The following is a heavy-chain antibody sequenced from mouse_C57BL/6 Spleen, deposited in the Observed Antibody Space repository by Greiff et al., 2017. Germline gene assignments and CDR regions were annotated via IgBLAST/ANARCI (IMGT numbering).Heavy chain of an antibody. Sequence: QVQLQQSGAELAKPGASVKLSCKASGYTFTSYWMHWVKQRPGQGLEWIGYINPSSGYTKYNQKFKDKATLTADKSSSPAYMLLRSLTDGDSALYYGAVYVSVITAVGYAMDYWGQGTSVTVSS. V-gene: IGHV1-7*01. J-gene: IGHJ4*01. D-gene: IGHD1-1*01. CDR2: INPSSGYT. CDR1: GYTFTSYW. CDR3: AVYVSVITAVGYAMDY.